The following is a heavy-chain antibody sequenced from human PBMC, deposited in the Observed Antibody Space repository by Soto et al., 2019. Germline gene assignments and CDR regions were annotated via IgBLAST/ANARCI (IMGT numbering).Heavy chain of an antibody. Sequence: SETLSLTCTVSGGSISSYYWSWIRQPPGKGLEWIGYIYYSGSTNYNPSLKSRVTISVDTSKNQFSLKLSSVTAADTAVYYCARSGVTARVYYLDYWGQGTLVTVSS. D-gene: IGHD5-18*01. CDR1: GGSISSYY. CDR3: ARSGVTARVYYLDY. CDR2: IYYSGST. J-gene: IGHJ4*02. V-gene: IGHV4-59*01.